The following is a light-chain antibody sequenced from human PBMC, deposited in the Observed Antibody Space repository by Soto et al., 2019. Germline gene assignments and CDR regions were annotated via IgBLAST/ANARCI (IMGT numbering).Light chain of an antibody. CDR1: NMGSKS. CDR2: YDS. Sequence: SYELTQPPSVSVAPGKTARITCGGKNMGSKSVHWYQQKPGKAPVLVIYYDSDRPSGIPERFSGSNSGNTATLTISRVEAGDEADYYCQVWDSSSDNVVFGGGTKLTVL. V-gene: IGLV3-21*04. CDR3: QVWDSSSDNVV. J-gene: IGLJ2*01.